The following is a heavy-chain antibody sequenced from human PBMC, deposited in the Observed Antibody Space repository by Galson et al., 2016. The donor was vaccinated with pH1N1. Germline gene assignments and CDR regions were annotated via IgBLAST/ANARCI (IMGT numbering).Heavy chain of an antibody. Sequence: QSGAEVKKPGESLKISCKGSGHKSTSSWIGWVRQMPGKGLEWMGIIYLGGSLIRYRPSFQGQVTISADKSVNIVYLEWGSLKASDTAMYYCARQNDYGDYRGDAFDIWGQGTMVTVSS. J-gene: IGHJ3*02. CDR3: ARQNDYGDYRGDAFDI. D-gene: IGHD4-17*01. V-gene: IGHV5-51*01. CDR1: GHKSTSSW. CDR2: IYLGGSLI.